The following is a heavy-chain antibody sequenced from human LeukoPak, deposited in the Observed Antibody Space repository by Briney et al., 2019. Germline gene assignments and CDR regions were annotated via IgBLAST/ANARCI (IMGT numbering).Heavy chain of an antibody. V-gene: IGHV1-69*13. CDR2: IIPIFGTA. D-gene: IGHD3-22*01. CDR3: ATLVVTGNPFDY. J-gene: IGHJ4*02. Sequence: SVKVSCKASGGTFSSYAISWVRQAPGQGLEWMGGIIPIFGTANYAQKFQGRVTITADESTSTAYMEMSSLRSEDTAVYYCATLVVTGNPFDYWGQGTLVTVSS. CDR1: GGTFSSYA.